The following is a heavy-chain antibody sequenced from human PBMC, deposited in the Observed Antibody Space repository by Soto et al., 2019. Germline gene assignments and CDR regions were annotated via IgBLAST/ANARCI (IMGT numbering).Heavy chain of an antibody. J-gene: IGHJ4*02. CDR1: GFSLSSTRMA. D-gene: IGHD6-19*01. Sequence: SGPTLVNPTQTLTLTCTFSGFSLSSTRMAVGWIRQPPGKALEWLALIYWDDDKRYSPFLKSRLTITKDTSKNQVVLTMSNMDPVDTARYYCAHIVVAGLGYYFDYWGQGTLVPVS. V-gene: IGHV2-5*02. CDR2: IYWDDDK. CDR3: AHIVVAGLGYYFDY.